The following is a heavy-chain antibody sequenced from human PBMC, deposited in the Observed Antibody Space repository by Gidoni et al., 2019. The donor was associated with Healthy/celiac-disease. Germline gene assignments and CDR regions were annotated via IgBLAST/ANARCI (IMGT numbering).Heavy chain of an antibody. CDR1: RYTFTSYD. J-gene: IGHJ6*02. D-gene: IGHD3-3*01. V-gene: IGHV1-8*01. CDR3: ARYDFWSGYKEMDV. Sequence: QLQLVQSGAEVKNPGASVKVSCKAARYTFTSYDINWVRQATGQGLEWMGWMNPKSGNTGYAQKFQGRVTMTRNTSISTAYMELSSLRSEDTAVYYCARYDFWSGYKEMDVWGQGTTVTVSS. CDR2: MNPKSGNT.